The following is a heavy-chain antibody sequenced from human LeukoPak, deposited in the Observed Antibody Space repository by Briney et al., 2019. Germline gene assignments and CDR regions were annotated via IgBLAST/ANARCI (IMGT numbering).Heavy chain of an antibody. D-gene: IGHD4-17*01. CDR3: ARVADYGDYLGLNY. CDR1: GGSISSSNW. CDR2: IYHSGST. J-gene: IGHJ4*02. Sequence: SETLSLTCAVSGGSISSSNWWSWVRQPPGKGLEWIGEIYHSGSTNYNPSLKSRVTISVDKSKNQFSLKMSSVTAADTAVYYCARVADYGDYLGLNYWGQGTLVTVSS. V-gene: IGHV4-4*02.